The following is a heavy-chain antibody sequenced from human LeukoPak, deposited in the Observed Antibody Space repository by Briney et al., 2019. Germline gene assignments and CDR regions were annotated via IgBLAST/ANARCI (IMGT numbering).Heavy chain of an antibody. V-gene: IGHV3-30-3*01. CDR2: ISYDGSNK. CDR3: AGGKVVVAASFDY. Sequence: PGRSLRLSCAASGFTFSSYAMHWVRQAPGKGLEWVAVISYDGSNKYYADSVKGRFTISRDNSKNTLYLQMNSLRAEDTAVYYCAGGKVVVAASFDYWGQGTLVTVSS. CDR1: GFTFSSYA. D-gene: IGHD2-15*01. J-gene: IGHJ4*02.